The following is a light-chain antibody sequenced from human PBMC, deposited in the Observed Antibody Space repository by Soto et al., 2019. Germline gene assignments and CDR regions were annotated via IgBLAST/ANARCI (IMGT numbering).Light chain of an antibody. J-gene: IGKJ2*01. Sequence: EIVLTQSPGTLSLSPGERVTLSCRASQSVSSTYLAWYQQKPGQAPRLLIYGASSRATGIPDRFSGSGSGTDITLTISRLAPEDFAVYNCQQFGSSPLYTFGQGTKLEMK. CDR3: QQFGSSPLYT. CDR1: QSVSSTY. CDR2: GAS. V-gene: IGKV3-20*01.